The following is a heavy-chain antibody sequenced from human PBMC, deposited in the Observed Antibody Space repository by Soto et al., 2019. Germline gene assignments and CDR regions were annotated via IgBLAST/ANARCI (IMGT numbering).Heavy chain of an antibody. J-gene: IGHJ4*02. CDR3: AKSFCGGNCHFEY. CDR2: ISSDASCE. CDR1: GFPYRNYG. V-gene: IGHV3-30*18. D-gene: IGHD2-21*01. Sequence: QVQLVESGGGVVQPGKSLSRSCAASGFPYRNYGFHWVRQAPGKGLEWVAFISSDASCEQYADSVKSLFTISIDNAQNTVYLQVNSLRPEDTAVYYCAKSFCGGNCHFEYWGQGTLVTVAS.